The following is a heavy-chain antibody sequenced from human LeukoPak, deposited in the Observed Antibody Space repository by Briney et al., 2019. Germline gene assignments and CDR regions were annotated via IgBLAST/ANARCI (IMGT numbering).Heavy chain of an antibody. V-gene: IGHV3-66*01. CDR2: IYSGGST. J-gene: IGHJ4*02. CDR1: GFTFSSNY. D-gene: IGHD3-10*01. CDR3: ARSSFLWFGELSEFDY. Sequence: GGSLRLSCAASGFTFSSNYMSWVRQAPGKGLEWVSVIYSGGSTYYADSVKGRFTISRDNSKNTLYLQMNSLRAEDTAVYYCARSSFLWFGELSEFDYWGQGTLVTVSS.